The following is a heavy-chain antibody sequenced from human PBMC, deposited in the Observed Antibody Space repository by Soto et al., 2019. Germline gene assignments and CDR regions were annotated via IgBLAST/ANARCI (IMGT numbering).Heavy chain of an antibody. V-gene: IGHV3-30-3*01. Sequence: PGGSLRLSCAASGFTFTIYAIHWFRQAPGKGLEWVAVMSYDGSNKYYADSVKGRFTISRDTSENTLHLQMNSLRTEDTAVYYCARSGVAMSYHSFYGMDVWGQGTTVTVSS. CDR3: ARSGVAMSYHSFYGMDV. CDR2: MSYDGSNK. J-gene: IGHJ6*02. CDR1: GFTFTIYA. D-gene: IGHD2-21*01.